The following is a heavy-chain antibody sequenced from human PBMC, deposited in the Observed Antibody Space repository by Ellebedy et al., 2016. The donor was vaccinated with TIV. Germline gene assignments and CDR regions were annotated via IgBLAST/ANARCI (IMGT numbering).Heavy chain of an antibody. V-gene: IGHV3-11*01. CDR1: GFTFSDYD. J-gene: IGHJ3*02. Sequence: GESLKISCAASGFTFSDYDIHWVRQAPGKGLEWVSCISSSGSTIYYADSVKGRFTISRDKAKNSLYLQMNSLRAEDTAVYYCSRPLRYYYSRATSDAFDIWGQGTMVTVSS. CDR3: SRPLRYYYSRATSDAFDI. D-gene: IGHD3-22*01. CDR2: ISSSGSTI.